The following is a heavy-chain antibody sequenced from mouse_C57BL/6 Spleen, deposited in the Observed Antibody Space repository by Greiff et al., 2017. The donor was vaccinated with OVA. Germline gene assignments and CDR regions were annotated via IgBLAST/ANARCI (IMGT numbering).Heavy chain of an antibody. CDR1: GFNIKDYY. CDR2: IDPEDGET. D-gene: IGHD1-1*01. J-gene: IGHJ2*01. Sequence: VQLQQSGAELVKPGASVKLSCTASGFNIKDYYMHWVKQRTEQGLEWIGRIDPEDGETKYAPNFQGKATITADTSSNTAYLQLSSLTSEDTAVYYCARTEVDYFDYWGQGTTLTVSS. CDR3: ARTEVDYFDY. V-gene: IGHV14-2*01.